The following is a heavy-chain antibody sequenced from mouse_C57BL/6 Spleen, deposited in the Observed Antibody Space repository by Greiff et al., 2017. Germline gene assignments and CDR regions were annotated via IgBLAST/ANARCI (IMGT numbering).Heavy chain of an antibody. CDR3: TRLMVTQFAY. CDR1: GFTFSDAW. J-gene: IGHJ3*01. D-gene: IGHD2-2*01. V-gene: IGHV6-6*01. CDR2: IRNKANNHAT. Sequence: EVQGVESGGGLVQPGGSMKLSCAASGFTFSDAWMDWVRQSPEKGLEWVAEIRNKANNHATYYAESVKGRFTISRDDSKSSVYLQMNSLRAEDTGIYYCTRLMVTQFAYWGQGTLVTVSA.